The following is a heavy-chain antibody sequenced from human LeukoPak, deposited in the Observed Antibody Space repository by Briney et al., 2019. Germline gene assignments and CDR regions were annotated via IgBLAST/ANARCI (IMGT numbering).Heavy chain of an antibody. D-gene: IGHD3-22*01. CDR2: IYYSGSS. CDR3: ARVRADGSGYLPFDY. CDR1: GGSIRSYY. Sequence: SETLSLTCTVSGGSIRSYYWSWIRQPPGKGLEWIGYIYYSGSSNYNPSLKSRVTISVDTSKNQFSLNLSPVTAADTAVYYCARVRADGSGYLPFDYWGQGTLVTVSS. J-gene: IGHJ4*02. V-gene: IGHV4-59*08.